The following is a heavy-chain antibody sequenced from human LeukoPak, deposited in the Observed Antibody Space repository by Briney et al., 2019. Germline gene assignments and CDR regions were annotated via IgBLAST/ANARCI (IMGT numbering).Heavy chain of an antibody. CDR1: EFTLSDYH. D-gene: IGHD3-10*01. Sequence: PGGSLRLSCVASEFTLSDYHMSWIRQAPGKGLEWVSSITISSGHTNYADSVKGRFIISSDSAKNSLYLQMNSLRAEDTAIYFCARETPQTMVRGVIDWGQGTMVTVSS. J-gene: IGHJ3*01. V-gene: IGHV3-11*05. CDR3: ARETPQTMVRGVID. CDR2: ITISSGHT.